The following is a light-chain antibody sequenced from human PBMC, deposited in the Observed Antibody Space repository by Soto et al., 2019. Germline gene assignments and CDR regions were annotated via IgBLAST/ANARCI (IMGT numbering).Light chain of an antibody. J-gene: IGKJ5*01. CDR3: QQYNSYLYT. CDR2: DAS. CDR1: QSISSW. V-gene: IGKV1-5*01. Sequence: DIQMTQSPSTLSASVGDRVTITCRASQSISSWLAWYQQKPGKAPKLLIYDASSLESGVPSRFSGSGSGTEFTLTISSLQPDDFATYYCQQYNSYLYTFGPGIRLEIK.